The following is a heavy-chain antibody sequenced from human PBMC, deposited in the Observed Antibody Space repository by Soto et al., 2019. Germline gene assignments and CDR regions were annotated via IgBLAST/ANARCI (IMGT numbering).Heavy chain of an antibody. CDR2: IKPDGSDK. CDR3: ARGSSNAFDI. V-gene: IGHV3-7*02. CDR1: GFSFYNYW. J-gene: IGHJ3*02. Sequence: EVPLVESGGGLVQPGESLRLSCAASGFSFYNYWMNWVRQAPGKGPEWVANIKPDGSDKNYVDSVKGRFTISRDNAKNSLFLQMNSLRAEDTAVYYCARGSSNAFDIWGQGTMVTVSS.